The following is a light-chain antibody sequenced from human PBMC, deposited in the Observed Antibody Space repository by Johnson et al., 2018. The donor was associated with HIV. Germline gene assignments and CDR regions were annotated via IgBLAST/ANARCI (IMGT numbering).Light chain of an antibody. J-gene: IGLJ1*01. Sequence: QSVLTQPPSVSAAPGQMVTISCSGSSSNIGRNYVSWYQQLPGTAPKLLIYQNTWRPSWIPDRFSGSTSGASATLAITGLQPGDEADYSCGTWDNSLKAEVFGTGTKVTVL. CDR2: QNT. V-gene: IGLV1-51*02. CDR3: GTWDNSLKAEV. CDR1: SSNIGRNY.